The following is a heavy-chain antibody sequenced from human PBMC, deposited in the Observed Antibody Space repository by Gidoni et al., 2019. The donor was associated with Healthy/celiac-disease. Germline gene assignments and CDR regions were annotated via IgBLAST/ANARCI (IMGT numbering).Heavy chain of an antibody. D-gene: IGHD3-3*01. CDR2: IYPGDSDT. J-gene: IGHJ5*02. Sequence: EVQLVQSGAEVKKPGESLTISCKGSGYSFTSYWIGWLRQMPGKGLEWMGIIYPGDSDTRYSQSFQGQVTISADKSISTAYLQWSSLKASDTAMYYCARLWGGGRPIKNNWFDPWGQGTLVTVSS. CDR1: GYSFTSYW. V-gene: IGHV5-51*01. CDR3: ARLWGGGRPIKNNWFDP.